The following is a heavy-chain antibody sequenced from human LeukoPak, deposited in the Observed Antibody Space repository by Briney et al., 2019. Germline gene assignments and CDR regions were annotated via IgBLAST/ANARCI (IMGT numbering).Heavy chain of an antibody. Sequence: GGSLRLSSAASVVTFTSYAMSWVPEAPGEGLEWGSAISGSGRSTYYADSVKGRLTISRDNYKNPLYLEMNSLRPEDTAVYYWAAPPTTVTKNDYWGEGTLVTVSS. D-gene: IGHD4-17*01. CDR1: VVTFTSYA. CDR2: ISGSGRST. J-gene: IGHJ4*02. CDR3: AAPPTTVTKNDY. V-gene: IGHV3-23*01.